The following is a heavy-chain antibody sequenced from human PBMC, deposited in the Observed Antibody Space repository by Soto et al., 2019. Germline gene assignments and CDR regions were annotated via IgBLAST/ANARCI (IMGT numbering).Heavy chain of an antibody. V-gene: IGHV3-7*01. CDR3: VCVGNYFVY. Sequence: EVQLVESGGGLVQPGGSLRLSCAASEVTFSKYWMTWVRQSPGTVLEWVANINQDGSERYNVDSVRVPFTIPRDNAKNSLYLQMTSLTAADTAVYYFVCVGNYFVYVGQGTLLTVSP. D-gene: IGHD1-26*01. J-gene: IGHJ4*02. CDR1: EVTFSKYW. CDR2: INQDGSER.